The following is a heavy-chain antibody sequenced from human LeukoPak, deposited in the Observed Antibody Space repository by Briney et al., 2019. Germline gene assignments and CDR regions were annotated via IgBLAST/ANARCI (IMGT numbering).Heavy chain of an antibody. CDR1: GGSISSGGYY. Sequence: SQTLSLTCTVSGGSISSGGYYWSWIRQHPGKGLEWIGYIYYSGSTYYNPSLKSRVTISVDTSKNQFSLKLSSVTAADTAVYYCARVGETTVTLRPYYFDYWGQGTLVTVSS. CDR2: IYYSGST. CDR3: ARVGETTVTLRPYYFDY. D-gene: IGHD4-17*01. J-gene: IGHJ4*02. V-gene: IGHV4-31*03.